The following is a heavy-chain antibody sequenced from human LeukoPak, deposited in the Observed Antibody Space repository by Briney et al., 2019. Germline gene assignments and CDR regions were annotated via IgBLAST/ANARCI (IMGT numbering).Heavy chain of an antibody. V-gene: IGHV3-23*01. Sequence: PGGSLRLSCAASGFTFKNYAMSWVRRAPGKGLEWVSGVSGSGGTTYYADSVKGRFTISRDNSKNTLYLQMNSLRPEDTARETRQPSTVTFDYWGQGTLVTVSS. D-gene: IGHD4-17*01. J-gene: IGHJ4*02. CDR3: QPSTVTFDY. CDR1: GFTFKNYA. CDR2: VSGSGGTT.